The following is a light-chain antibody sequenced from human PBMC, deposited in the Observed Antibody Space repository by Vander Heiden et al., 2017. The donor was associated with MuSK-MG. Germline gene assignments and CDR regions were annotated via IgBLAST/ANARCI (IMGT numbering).Light chain of an antibody. Sequence: IRLTQSPSSLSASVGDRVTITCRASQSISSSLNWYQQKPGKAPNLLIYGASSLQSGVPFRFSGSGSGTDFTLTITSLQPDDFATYYCQQGHSSPLTFGGGTKVEI. CDR1: QSISSS. CDR2: GAS. J-gene: IGKJ4*01. V-gene: IGKV1-39*01. CDR3: QQGHSSPLT.